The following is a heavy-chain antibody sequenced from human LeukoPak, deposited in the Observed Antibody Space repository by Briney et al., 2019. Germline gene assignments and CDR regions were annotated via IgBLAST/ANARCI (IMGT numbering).Heavy chain of an antibody. CDR2: IIPIFGTA. CDR1: GGTFSSYA. V-gene: IGHV1-69*13. Sequence: SVKVSCKASGGTFSSYAISWVRQAPGQGLEWMGGIIPIFGTANYAQKFQGRVTITADESTSTAYMELRSLRSDDTAVYYCARGDASGMDVWGQGTTVTVSS. D-gene: IGHD5-24*01. CDR3: ARGDASGMDV. J-gene: IGHJ6*02.